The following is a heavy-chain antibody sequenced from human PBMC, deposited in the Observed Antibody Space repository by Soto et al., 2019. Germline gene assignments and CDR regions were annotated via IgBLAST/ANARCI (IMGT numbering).Heavy chain of an antibody. CDR3: AREGVDTAPFYYYYGMDV. CDR2: INSDESRI. Sequence: GGSLRLCCAASGFTFSSYWMHWVRQAPGKGLVWVSRINSDESRISYADSAKGRFTISRDNAKNTVYLQMNSLRAEDTAVYYCAREGVDTAPFYYYYGMDVWGQGTTVTVSS. D-gene: IGHD5-18*01. J-gene: IGHJ6*02. CDR1: GFTFSSYW. V-gene: IGHV3-74*01.